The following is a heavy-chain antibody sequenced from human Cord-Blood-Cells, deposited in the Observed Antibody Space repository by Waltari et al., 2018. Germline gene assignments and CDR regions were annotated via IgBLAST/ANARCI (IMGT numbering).Heavy chain of an antibody. D-gene: IGHD2-15*01. Sequence: QVQLVQSGAEVQKPGSSVNVSCKASGGTFSSSAISWVRQAPHQGLDWMGGIIPIFGTANYAQKFQGRVTITADKSTSTAYMGLSRLRTEDTAVYYCARPNCSGGSCYFNWFDPWGQGTLVTVSS. J-gene: IGHJ5*02. V-gene: IGHV1-69*06. CDR1: GGTFSSSA. CDR3: ARPNCSGGSCYFNWFDP. CDR2: IIPIFGTA.